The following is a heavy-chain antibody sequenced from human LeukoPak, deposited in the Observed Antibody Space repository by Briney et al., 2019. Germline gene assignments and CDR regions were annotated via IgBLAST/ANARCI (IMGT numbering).Heavy chain of an antibody. J-gene: IGHJ4*02. CDR3: ARDNSSGYYYATQFDY. V-gene: IGHV4-39*07. D-gene: IGHD3-22*01. Sequence: PSETLSLTCTVSGGSISSSSYYWGWIRQPPGKGLEWIGSIYYSGSTYYNPSLKSRVTISVDTSKNQFSLKLSSVTAADTAVYYCARDNSSGYYYATQFDYWGQGTLVTVSS. CDR1: GGSISSSSYY. CDR2: IYYSGST.